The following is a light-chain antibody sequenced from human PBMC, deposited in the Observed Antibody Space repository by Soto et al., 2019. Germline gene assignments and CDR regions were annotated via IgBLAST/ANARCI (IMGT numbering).Light chain of an antibody. V-gene: IGLV3-21*02. Sequence: SYELTQAPSVSVAPGQTARIGCGGDNIGSKSVHWYQQRPGQAPVLVVYADSDRPSGIPERFSGSNPGNTATLTISRVEAGDEADYYCQVWDYDTDHPVVFGGGTKVTVL. CDR1: NIGSKS. J-gene: IGLJ2*01. CDR2: ADS. CDR3: QVWDYDTDHPVV.